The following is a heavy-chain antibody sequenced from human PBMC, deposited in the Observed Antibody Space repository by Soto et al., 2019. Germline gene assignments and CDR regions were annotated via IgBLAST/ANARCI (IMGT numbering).Heavy chain of an antibody. V-gene: IGHV1-3*01. J-gene: IGHJ6*02. D-gene: IGHD6-13*01. CDR3: VVAAAAYYYYYGMDV. CDR2: INAGKGNT. CDR1: GYTFTSYA. Sequence: ASVKVSCKASGYTFTSYAMHWVRQAPGQRLEWMGWINAGKGNTKYSQKFQGRVTITRDTSASTAYMELSSLRSEDTAVYYCVVAAAAYYYYYGMDVWGQGTTVTVSS.